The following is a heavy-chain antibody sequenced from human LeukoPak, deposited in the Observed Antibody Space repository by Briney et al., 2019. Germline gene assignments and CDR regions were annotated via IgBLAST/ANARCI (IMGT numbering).Heavy chain of an antibody. D-gene: IGHD3-10*01. CDR3: ARGRVPPAYYYGMDV. J-gene: IGHJ6*04. CDR1: GYSFTSYW. Sequence: GESLRISCKGSGYSFTSYWISWVRQMPGKVLEWMGRIDPGDSYTNYSPSFQGHVTISADKSISTAYLQWSSLKASDTAMYYCARGRVPPAYYYGMDVWGKGTTVTVSS. CDR2: IDPGDSYT. V-gene: IGHV5-10-1*01.